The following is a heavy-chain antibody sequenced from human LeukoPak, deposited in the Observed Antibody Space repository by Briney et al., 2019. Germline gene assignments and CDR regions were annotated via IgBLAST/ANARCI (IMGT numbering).Heavy chain of an antibody. CDR1: GFTFSSYA. Sequence: SLRLSCAASGFTFSSYAMSWVRQAPGKGVEWVSAISGSGGSTYYADSVKGRFTISRDNSKHTLYLQMNTLRADDPAVYYCAKGIVGDYYASSGYYYSIGFAYWGQGTLVPVSS. CDR2: ISGSGGST. CDR3: AKGIVGDYYASSGYYYSIGFAY. V-gene: IGHV3-23*01. J-gene: IGHJ4*02. D-gene: IGHD3-22*01.